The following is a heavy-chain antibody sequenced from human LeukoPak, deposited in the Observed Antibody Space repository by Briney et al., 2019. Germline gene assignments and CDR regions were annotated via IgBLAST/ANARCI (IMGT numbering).Heavy chain of an antibody. Sequence: GGSLRLSCAVSGFPFTRFYMSWIRQAPGKGLEWISYIGLSGSPLDYADSVRGRFTISRDNAKNSLYLEVNSLRAEDTAVYYCARKDFSSGSFSYWGQGTLVTVSS. CDR1: GFPFTRFY. J-gene: IGHJ4*02. CDR3: ARKDFSSGSFSY. V-gene: IGHV3-11*04. D-gene: IGHD3-22*01. CDR2: IGLSGSPL.